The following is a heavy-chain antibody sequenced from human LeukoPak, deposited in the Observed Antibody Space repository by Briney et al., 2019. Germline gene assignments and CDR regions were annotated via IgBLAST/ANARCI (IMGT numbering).Heavy chain of an antibody. V-gene: IGHV1-46*01. Sequence: ASVKVSCKASGYTFTSYYMHWVRQAPGQGLEWMGIINPSGCSTSYAQKFQGRVTMTRDMSTSTVYMELSSLRSEDTAVYYCARRSMATNYYYYMDVWGKGTTVTVSS. J-gene: IGHJ6*03. CDR3: ARRSMATNYYYYMDV. CDR1: GYTFTSYY. CDR2: INPSGCST. D-gene: IGHD5-24*01.